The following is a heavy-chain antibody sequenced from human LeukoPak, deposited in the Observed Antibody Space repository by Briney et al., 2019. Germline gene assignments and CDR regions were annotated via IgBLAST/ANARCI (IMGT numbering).Heavy chain of an antibody. V-gene: IGHV4-34*01. D-gene: IGHD3-22*01. Sequence: SETLSLTCAVYGGSFSGYYWSWIRQPPGKGLEWIGEINHSGSTNYNPSLKSRVTISVDTSKNQFSLKLSSVTAADTAVYYCARVPSYYYDSSGYYCFDYWGQGTLVTVSS. CDR2: INHSGST. CDR1: GGSFSGYY. J-gene: IGHJ4*02. CDR3: ARVPSYYYDSSGYYCFDY.